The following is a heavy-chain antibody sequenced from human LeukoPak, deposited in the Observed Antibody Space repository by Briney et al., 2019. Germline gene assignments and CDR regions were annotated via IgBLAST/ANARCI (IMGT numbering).Heavy chain of an antibody. CDR2: IYHSGST. CDR3: ARMGAGTAAAGYYFDY. Sequence: TPSETLSLTCAVSGGSISSSNWWSWVRQPPGKGLEWIGEIYHSGSTNHNPSLKSRVTISVDKSKNQFSLKLSSVTAADTAVYYCARMGAGTAAAGYYFDYWGQGTLVTVSS. J-gene: IGHJ4*02. CDR1: GGSISSSNW. V-gene: IGHV4-4*02. D-gene: IGHD6-13*01.